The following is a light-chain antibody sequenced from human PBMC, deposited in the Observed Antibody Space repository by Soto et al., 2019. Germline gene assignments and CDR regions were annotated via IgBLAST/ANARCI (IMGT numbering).Light chain of an antibody. Sequence: DIQVTQSPSSLSASVGDRVTITCRASQFIDDFLNWFQQRPGKAPKLLIYAASSLQSGVASRFSGSASGTDFTLTITNLQPEDFATYNCQHSYVTPWTFGQGTKVEIK. J-gene: IGKJ1*01. V-gene: IGKV1-39*01. CDR2: AAS. CDR1: QFIDDF. CDR3: QHSYVTPWT.